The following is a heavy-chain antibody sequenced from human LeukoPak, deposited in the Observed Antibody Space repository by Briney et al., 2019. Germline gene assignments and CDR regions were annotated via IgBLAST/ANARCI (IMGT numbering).Heavy chain of an antibody. D-gene: IGHD3-22*01. CDR2: IYTSGNT. CDR1: GGSVSSNY. J-gene: IGHJ4*02. CDR3: ANSRYYDSSGYYYFDY. V-gene: IGHV4-4*07. Sequence: PSETLSLTCTVSGGSVSSNYWSWIRQPAGKGLEWIGRIYTSGNTNYNPSLKSRVTMSVDTSKNQFSLKLSSVTAADTAVYYCANSRYYDSSGYYYFDYWGQGTLVTVSS.